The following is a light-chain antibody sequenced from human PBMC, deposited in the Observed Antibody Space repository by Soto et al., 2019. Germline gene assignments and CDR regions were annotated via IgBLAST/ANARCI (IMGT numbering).Light chain of an antibody. CDR3: SSYEASNTVV. V-gene: IGLV2-8*01. CDR1: TTDVGGYNY. J-gene: IGLJ2*01. Sequence: QSALTQPPSASGSPGQSVTFSCTGTTTDVGGYNYVSWYQQQPGKAPKLIIYDVNKRPSGVPHRFSGSKSGNTASLTVSRLQAEDEADYYCSSYEASNTVVFGGGTKLTVL. CDR2: DVN.